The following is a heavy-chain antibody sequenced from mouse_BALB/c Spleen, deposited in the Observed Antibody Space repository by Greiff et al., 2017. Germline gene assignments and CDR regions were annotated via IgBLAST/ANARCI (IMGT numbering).Heavy chain of an antibody. D-gene: IGHD2-4*01. CDR2: IDPANGNT. J-gene: IGHJ4*01. CDR3: ARVDYDYAMDY. CDR1: GFNIKDTY. Sequence: VQLKESGAELVKPGASVKLSCTASGFNIKDTYMHWVKQRPEQGLEWIGRIDPANGNTKYDPKFQGKATITADTSSNTAYLQLSSLTSEDTAVYYCARVDYDYAMDYWGQGTSVTVSS. V-gene: IGHV14-3*02.